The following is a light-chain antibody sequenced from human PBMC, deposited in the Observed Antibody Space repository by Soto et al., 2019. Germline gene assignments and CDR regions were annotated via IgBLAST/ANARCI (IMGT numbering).Light chain of an antibody. J-gene: IGKJ5*01. CDR3: QQYGGSPSIT. CDR2: GAS. Sequence: EFVLTQSPGTLSLSPGERATLSCRASQTVRNNYLAWYQQKPGQAPRLLIYGASNRATGIPDRFSGSGSGTDFTLAIRRLEPEDSAVYYCQQYGGSPSITFGQGTRLEIK. V-gene: IGKV3-20*01. CDR1: QTVRNNY.